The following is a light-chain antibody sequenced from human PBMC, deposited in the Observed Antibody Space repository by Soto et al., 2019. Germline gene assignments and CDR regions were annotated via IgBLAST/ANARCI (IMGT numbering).Light chain of an antibody. Sequence: QSALTQPASVSGSPGQSITIACTGTSSDIGGYNFVSWYQQHPGKAPKLLIYDVGNRPSGVSNRFSGSKSGNTASLTISGLQAEDEAHYYCNSYRTVSTYVFGTGTKVTDL. CDR2: DVG. CDR3: NSYRTVSTYV. V-gene: IGLV2-14*01. CDR1: SSDIGGYNF. J-gene: IGLJ1*01.